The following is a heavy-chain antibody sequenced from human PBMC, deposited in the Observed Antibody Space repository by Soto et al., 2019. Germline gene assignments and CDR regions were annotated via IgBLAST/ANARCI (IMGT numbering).Heavy chain of an antibody. CDR3: ALDYYGSGSYPNDAFDI. D-gene: IGHD3-10*01. CDR1: GFTFSSSA. Sequence: PGGSLRLSCAASGFTFSSSAMSWARQAPGKRLEWVSAISGSGGSPYYADSVKDRFTISRDNYKKTLYLQMNSLRAEDTAVYYCALDYYGSGSYPNDAFDIWGQGTMVTVSS. J-gene: IGHJ3*02. V-gene: IGHV3-23*01. CDR2: ISGSGGSP.